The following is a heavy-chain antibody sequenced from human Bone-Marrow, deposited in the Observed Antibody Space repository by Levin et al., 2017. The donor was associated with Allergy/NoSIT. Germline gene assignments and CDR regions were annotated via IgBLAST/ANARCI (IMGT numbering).Heavy chain of an antibody. V-gene: IGHV3-9*01. J-gene: IGHJ4*02. CDR2: ISWNSGSI. D-gene: IGHD6-13*01. CDR1: GFTFDDYA. CDR3: AKATDLAAFDY. Sequence: SLKISCAASGFTFDDYAMHWVRQAPGKGLEWVSGISWNSGSIGYADSVKGRFTISRDNAKNSLYLQMNSLRAEDTALYYCAKATDLAAFDYWGQGTLVTVSS.